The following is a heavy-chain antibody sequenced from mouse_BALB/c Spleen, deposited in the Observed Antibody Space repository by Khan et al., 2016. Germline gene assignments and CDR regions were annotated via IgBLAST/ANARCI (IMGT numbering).Heavy chain of an antibody. CDR1: GFTFRSYG. V-gene: IGHV5-6*01. Sequence: EVELVESGGDLVKPGGSLKLSCAASGFTFRSYGMSWVRQTPDKRLEWVASINTGGSYTYSPDSVKGRFTFSRDNAKNTLYLQMCSLKSEDTAMYYCAGHHFYGSGSPYFFDYWGQGTTLTVSS. CDR3: AGHHFYGSGSPYFFDY. J-gene: IGHJ2*01. D-gene: IGHD1-1*01. CDR2: INTGGSYT.